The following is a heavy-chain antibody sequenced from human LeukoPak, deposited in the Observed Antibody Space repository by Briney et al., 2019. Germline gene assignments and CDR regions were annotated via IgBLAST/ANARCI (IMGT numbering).Heavy chain of an antibody. D-gene: IGHD6-6*01. CDR1: GFTFSDYY. CDR2: ISSSGSTI. V-gene: IGHV3-11*04. Sequence: GGSLRLSCAASGFTFSDYYMSWIRQAPGKGLEWVSYISSSGSTIYYADSVKGRFTISRDNAKNSLYLQMNSLRVEDTAVYYCARDAGYSSSSAYDYWGQGTLVTVSS. CDR3: ARDAGYSSSSAYDY. J-gene: IGHJ4*02.